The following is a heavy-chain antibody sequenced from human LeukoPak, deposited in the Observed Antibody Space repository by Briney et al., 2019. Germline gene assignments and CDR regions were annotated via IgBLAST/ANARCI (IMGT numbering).Heavy chain of an antibody. D-gene: IGHD6-13*01. J-gene: IGHJ6*02. V-gene: IGHV1-24*01. CDR1: GYTLTELS. CDR2: FDPEDGET. Sequence: ASVKVSCKVSGYTLTELSMQWVRQAPGKGLEWMGGFDPEDGETIYAQKFQGRVTMTEDTSTDTAHMELSSLRSEDTAVYYCATDSASAGPYYYYGMDVWGQGTTVTVSS. CDR3: ATDSASAGPYYYYGMDV.